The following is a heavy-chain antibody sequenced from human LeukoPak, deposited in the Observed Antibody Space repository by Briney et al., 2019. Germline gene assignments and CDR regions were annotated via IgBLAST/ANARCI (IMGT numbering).Heavy chain of an antibody. J-gene: IGHJ4*02. CDR3: ARDAVDTAMVGYSDY. V-gene: IGHV3-7*01. D-gene: IGHD5-18*01. CDR1: GFTFSSYW. Sequence: PGGSLRLSCVASGFTFSSYWMSWVRRAPGKGLEWVANIKQDGSERNYVDSVKGRFTTSRDNAKNSLYLQMNSLGAEDTAVYYCARDAVDTAMVGYSDYWGQGTLVTVPS. CDR2: IKQDGSER.